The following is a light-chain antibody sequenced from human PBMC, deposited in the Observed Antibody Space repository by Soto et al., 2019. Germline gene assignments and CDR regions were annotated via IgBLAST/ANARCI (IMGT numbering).Light chain of an antibody. J-gene: IGKJ1*01. CDR2: DPT. CDR3: QQRFVTSRT. V-gene: IGKV1-39*01. CDR1: QNMKSY. Sequence: DVQGTQSPSSLSASVGDRVSITCRASQNMKSYLNGYEHKPGRAPKLLIHDPTSLQPDVPSRFTGSGSGTDLSLTISTLEPEDYATNYCQQRFVTSRTFGKATKVEFQ.